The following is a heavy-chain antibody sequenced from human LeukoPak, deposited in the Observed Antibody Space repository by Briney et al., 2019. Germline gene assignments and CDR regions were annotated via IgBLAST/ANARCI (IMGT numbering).Heavy chain of an antibody. D-gene: IGHD3-22*01. J-gene: IGHJ2*01. V-gene: IGHV4-31*03. CDR3: ARAARQGFTMIVVPFFYFDL. CDR1: GGSISSGASD. CDR2: INHSGST. Sequence: SQTLSLTCTVSGGSISSGASDWGWIRQHPKRGLEWVGYINHSGSTYYNPSLGSRVTMSVDTSKNQFSLKLRSVTAADSAVYYCARAARQGFTMIVVPFFYFDLWGRGTLVTVSS.